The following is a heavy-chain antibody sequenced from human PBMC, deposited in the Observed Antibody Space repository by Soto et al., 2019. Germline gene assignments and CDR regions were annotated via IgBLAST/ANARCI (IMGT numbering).Heavy chain of an antibody. D-gene: IGHD3-9*01. CDR2: IFPILGIA. V-gene: IGHV1-69*04. CDR1: GGTFSSYT. CDR3: ARDRKAYDILTGPDDAFDI. J-gene: IGHJ3*02. Sequence: SVKVSCKASGGTFSSYTISWVRQAPGQGLDWMGRIFPILGIANYALKFQGRVTITADKSTSTAYMELSSLRSEDTAVYYCARDRKAYDILTGPDDAFDIWGQGTMVTVSS.